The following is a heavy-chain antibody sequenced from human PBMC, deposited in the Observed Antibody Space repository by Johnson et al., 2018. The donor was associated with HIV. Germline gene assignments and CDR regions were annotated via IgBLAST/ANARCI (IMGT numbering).Heavy chain of an antibody. CDR3: ATRDPTYRPGAFDL. J-gene: IGHJ3*01. Sequence: QVQLVESGGGLVMPGGSLRVSCAASGFTFSDSYMAWIRQTPGKGLEWVSYITSSGSTIYYADSVMGRFIFSRDHAKISLYLQRNSLRAEDTALYYCATRDPTYRPGAFDLWGQGTMVTVSS. D-gene: IGHD1-14*01. CDR2: ITSSGSTI. CDR1: GFTFSDSY. V-gene: IGHV3-11*04.